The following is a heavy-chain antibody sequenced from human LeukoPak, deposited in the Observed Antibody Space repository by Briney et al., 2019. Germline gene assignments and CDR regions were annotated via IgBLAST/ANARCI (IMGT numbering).Heavy chain of an antibody. D-gene: IGHD3-10*01. CDR2: ISSSGSTI. Sequence: PGGSLRLSCAASGFTFSSYEMNWVSQAPGKGLEWVSYISSSGSTIYYADSVKGRFTISRDNAKNSLYLQMNSLRAEDTAVYYCARGRYYYGSGSYSRHYYYGMDVWGKGTTVTVSS. J-gene: IGHJ6*04. V-gene: IGHV3-48*03. CDR1: GFTFSSYE. CDR3: ARGRYYYGSGSYSRHYYYGMDV.